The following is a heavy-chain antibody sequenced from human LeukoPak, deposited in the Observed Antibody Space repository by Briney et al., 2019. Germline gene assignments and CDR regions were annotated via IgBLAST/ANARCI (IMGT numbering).Heavy chain of an antibody. CDR2: IVPMFGTA. CDR1: GGSFRDYA. J-gene: IGHJ4*02. CDR3: ARDLAAAGIGEFDS. D-gene: IGHD6-13*01. Sequence: SVKVSCKASGGSFRDYAISWVRRAPGQGLQWLGGIVPMFGTANYAQQLQGRVTITADESTTTVYMELNSLRSEDTAVYYCARDLAAAGIGEFDSWGQGTLVTVSS. V-gene: IGHV1-69*13.